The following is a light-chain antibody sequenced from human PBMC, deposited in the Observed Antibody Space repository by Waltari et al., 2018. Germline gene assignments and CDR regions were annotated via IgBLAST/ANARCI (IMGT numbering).Light chain of an antibody. CDR1: SGSLSTTSY. CDR2: KAN. CDR3: ALYMGSGIWV. V-gene: IGLV8-61*01. J-gene: IGLJ3*02. Sequence: QTVVTQEPSLSVSPGGTVTLTCALSSGSLSTTSYATWYQQTPGQAPRTLVYKANARSSGVPDRFSGSILGNTAALTITGAQADDDSDYYCALYMGSGIWVFGGGTRLTVL.